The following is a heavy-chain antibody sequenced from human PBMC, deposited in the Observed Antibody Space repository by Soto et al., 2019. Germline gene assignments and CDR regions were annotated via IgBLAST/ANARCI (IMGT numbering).Heavy chain of an antibody. CDR2: IYPGDSDT. CDR1: GYSFTSYW. CDR3: ARHRGSSGDPYYYYGMDV. J-gene: IGHJ6*02. V-gene: IGHV5-51*01. D-gene: IGHD6-6*01. Sequence: PGESLKISCKGSGYSFTSYWIGWVRQMPGKGLERMGIIYPGDSDTRYSPSFQGQVTISADKSISTAYLQWSSLKASDTAMYYCARHRGSSGDPYYYYGMDVWGQGTTVTVSS.